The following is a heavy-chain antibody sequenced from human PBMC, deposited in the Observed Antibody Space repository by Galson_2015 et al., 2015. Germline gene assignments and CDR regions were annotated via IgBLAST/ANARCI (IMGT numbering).Heavy chain of an antibody. J-gene: IGHJ4*02. V-gene: IGHV3-21*01. Sequence: SLRLSCAASGFTFRSYSMNWVRQAPGKGLEWVSSISSSSSYIYYADSAKGRFTISRDNAKNSLYLQMNSLRAEDTAVYYCASLVATINYYWGQGTLVTVSS. CDR1: GFTFRSYS. CDR3: ASLVATINYY. D-gene: IGHD5-12*01. CDR2: ISSSSSYI.